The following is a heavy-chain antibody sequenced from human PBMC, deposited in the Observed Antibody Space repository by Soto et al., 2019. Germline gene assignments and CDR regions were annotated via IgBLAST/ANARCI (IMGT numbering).Heavy chain of an antibody. J-gene: IGHJ6*02. CDR1: GFTFSGFA. V-gene: IGHV3-73*02. CDR2: IRSKTNNYAP. Sequence: EVQLVESGGGLVQPGGSLKLSCAASGFTFSGFALQWVRQASGKGLEWVGSIRSKTNNYAPAYGASVEDRFTISRDDSMNTASLQMNGLKTEDTAVYYCTRHVRSFGGMEVWGQGTTVTVSS. CDR3: TRHVRSFGGMEV. D-gene: IGHD3-10*02.